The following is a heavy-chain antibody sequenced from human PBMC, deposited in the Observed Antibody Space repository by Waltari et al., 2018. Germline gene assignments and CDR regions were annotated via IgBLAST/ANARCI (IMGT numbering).Heavy chain of an antibody. V-gene: IGHV1-69*05. CDR3: ARGFTYYYGSGSPSGYYGMDV. CDR2: IIPIFGTA. D-gene: IGHD3-10*01. Sequence: QVQLVQSGAEVKKPGSSVKVSCKASGGTFSSYAISWVRQAPGQGLEWMGGIIPIFGTANYAQKFQGRVTMTRNTYLSTAYMELSSLRSEDTAVYYCARGFTYYYGSGSPSGYYGMDVWGQGTTVTGSS. J-gene: IGHJ6*02. CDR1: GGTFSSYA.